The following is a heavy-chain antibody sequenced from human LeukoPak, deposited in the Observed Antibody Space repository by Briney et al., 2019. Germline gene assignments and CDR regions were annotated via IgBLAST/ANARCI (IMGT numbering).Heavy chain of an antibody. J-gene: IGHJ3*02. CDR2: ST. CDR3: ARARGYDFWSGYSTDDAFDI. Sequence: STNYNPSLKSRVTISVDTSKNQFSLKLSSVTAADTAVYYCARARGYDFWSGYSTDDAFDIWGQGTMVTVSS. V-gene: IGHV4-59*01. D-gene: IGHD3-3*01.